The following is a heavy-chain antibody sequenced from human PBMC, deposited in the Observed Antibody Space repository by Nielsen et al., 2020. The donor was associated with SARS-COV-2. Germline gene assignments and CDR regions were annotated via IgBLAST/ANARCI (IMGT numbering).Heavy chain of an antibody. CDR3: AREHNVDTALDM. CDR2: INTNTGNP. CDR1: GYTFTSYA. J-gene: IGHJ3*02. V-gene: IGHV7-4-1*02. Sequence: SVKVSCKASGYTFTSYAMNWVRQAPGQGLEWMGWINTNTGNPTYAQGFSGRLVFSLDTSVNTAYLQINSLKAEDTAKYYWAREHNVDTALDMWGQGTKVTVSS. D-gene: IGHD1-14*01.